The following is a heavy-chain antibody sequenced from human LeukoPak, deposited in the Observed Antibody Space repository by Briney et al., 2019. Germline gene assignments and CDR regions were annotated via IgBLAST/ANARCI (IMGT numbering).Heavy chain of an antibody. CDR1: GFTFSSYG. J-gene: IGHJ4*02. V-gene: IGHV3-30*02. CDR2: IRYDGSNK. Sequence: PGGSLRLSCEASGFTFSSYGMHWVRQAPGKGLEWVAFIRYDGSNKYYADSVKGRFTISRDNSKNTLYLQMNSLRAEDTAVYYCAKDSGLLTGYYPDFWGQGALVTVSS. CDR3: AKDSGLLTGYYPDF. D-gene: IGHD3-9*01.